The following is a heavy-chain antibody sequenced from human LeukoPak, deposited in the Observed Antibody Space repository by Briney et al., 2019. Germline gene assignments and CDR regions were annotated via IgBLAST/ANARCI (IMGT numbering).Heavy chain of an antibody. Sequence: KASETLSLTCTVSGGSISSHYWSWIRQPPGKGLEWIGYIYYSGSTNYNPSLKSRVTISVDTSKNQFSLKLSSVTAADTAVYYCARGSAYGPRPPQLVDYFDYWGQGTLVTVSS. V-gene: IGHV4-59*11. CDR1: GGSISSHY. J-gene: IGHJ4*02. D-gene: IGHD4-17*01. CDR3: ARGSAYGPRPPQLVDYFDY. CDR2: IYYSGST.